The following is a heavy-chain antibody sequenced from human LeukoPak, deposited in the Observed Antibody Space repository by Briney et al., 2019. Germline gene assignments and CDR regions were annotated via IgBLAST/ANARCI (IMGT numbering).Heavy chain of an antibody. CDR3: ARDSLCSGGSCYPDYYYYMDV. CDR1: GFTFSSYS. D-gene: IGHD2-15*01. V-gene: IGHV3-21*01. J-gene: IGHJ6*03. CDR2: ISSSSSYI. Sequence: GGSLRLSCAASGFTFSSYSMNWVRQAPGKGLEWVSSISSSSSYIYYADSVKGRFTISRDNAKNSLYLQMNSLRAEDTAVYYCARDSLCSGGSCYPDYYYYMDVWGKGTSVTVSS.